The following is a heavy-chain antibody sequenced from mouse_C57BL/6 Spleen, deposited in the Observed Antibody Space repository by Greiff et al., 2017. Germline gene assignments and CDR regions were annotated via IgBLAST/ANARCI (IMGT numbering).Heavy chain of an antibody. D-gene: IGHD2-4*01. CDR3: ATDGIYYDYDDYAMDY. CDR1: GYSITSGYY. Sequence: EVKLMESGPGLVKPSQSLSLTCSVTGYSITSGYYWNWIRQFPGNKLEWMGYISYDGSNNYNPSLKNRISITRDTSKNQFFLKLNSVTTEDTATYYCATDGIYYDYDDYAMDYWGQGTSVTVSS. CDR2: ISYDGSN. J-gene: IGHJ4*01. V-gene: IGHV3-6*01.